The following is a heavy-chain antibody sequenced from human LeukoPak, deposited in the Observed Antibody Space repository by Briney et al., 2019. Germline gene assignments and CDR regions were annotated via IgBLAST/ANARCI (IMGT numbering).Heavy chain of an antibody. CDR1: GYTFTSYG. Sequence: ASVKVSCKASGYTFTSYGISWVRQAPGQGLEWMGWISAYNGNTNYAQKLQGRATMTTDTSTSTAYMELRSLRSDDTAVYYCARACSSTSCYRWFDPWGQGTLVTVSS. CDR2: ISAYNGNT. J-gene: IGHJ5*02. V-gene: IGHV1-18*01. CDR3: ARACSSTSCYRWFDP. D-gene: IGHD2-2*01.